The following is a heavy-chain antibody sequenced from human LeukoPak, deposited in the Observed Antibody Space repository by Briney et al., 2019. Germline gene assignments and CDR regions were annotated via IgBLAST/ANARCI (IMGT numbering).Heavy chain of an antibody. V-gene: IGHV3-48*02. J-gene: IGHJ4*02. CDR3: ARDNIAARPFDY. CDR2: ISSSSTI. CDR1: GFTFSSYS. D-gene: IGHD6-6*01. Sequence: TGGSLRLSCAASGFTFSSYSMNWVRQAPGKGLEWVSYISSSSTIYYADSVKGRFTISRDNAKNSLYLQMNSLRDEDTAVYYCARDNIAARPFDYWGQGTLVTASS.